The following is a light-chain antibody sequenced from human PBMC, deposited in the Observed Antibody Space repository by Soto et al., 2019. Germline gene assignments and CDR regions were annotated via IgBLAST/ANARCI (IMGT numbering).Light chain of an antibody. CDR3: QKYNSDPLT. CDR1: QCISNY. V-gene: IGKV1-27*01. J-gene: IGKJ4*01. CDR2: GAT. Sequence: DIQMTQSPSSLSASVGDRVTITCRASQCISNYLAWYQQKPGKAPQLLIYGATTLQSGVPSRFSGSGSGTDFTLTIASLQPEDVATYYCQKYNSDPLTFGGGTKVEIK.